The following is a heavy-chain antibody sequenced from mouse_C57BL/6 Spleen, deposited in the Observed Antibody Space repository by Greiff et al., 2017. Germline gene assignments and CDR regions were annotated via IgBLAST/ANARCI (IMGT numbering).Heavy chain of an antibody. CDR3: ARYYYGSSHYYAMGY. D-gene: IGHD1-1*01. V-gene: IGHV1-54*01. CDR1: GYAFTNYL. J-gene: IGHJ4*01. Sequence: QVQLQQSGAELVRPGTSVKVSCKASGYAFTNYLIEWVKQRPGQGLEWIGVINPGSGGTNYNEKFKGKATLTADKSSSTAYMQLSSLTSEDSAVYFCARYYYGSSHYYAMGYWGQGTSVTVAS. CDR2: INPGSGGT.